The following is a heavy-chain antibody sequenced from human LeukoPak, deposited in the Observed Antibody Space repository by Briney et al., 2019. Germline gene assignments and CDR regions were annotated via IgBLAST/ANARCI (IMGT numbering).Heavy chain of an antibody. V-gene: IGHV4-34*01. D-gene: IGHD3-10*01. CDR2: INHSGST. CDR3: AREGVRHHYYYMDV. CDR1: GGSFSGYY. Sequence: PSETLSLTCAVYGGSFSGYYWSWIRQPPGKGLEWSGEINHSGSTNYNPSLKSRVTISVDTSKNQFSLKLSSVTAADTAVYYCAREGVRHHYYYMDVWGKGTTVTVSS. J-gene: IGHJ6*03.